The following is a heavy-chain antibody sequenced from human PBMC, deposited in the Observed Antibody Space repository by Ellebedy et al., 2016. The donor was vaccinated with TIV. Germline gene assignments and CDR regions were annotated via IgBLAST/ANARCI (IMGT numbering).Heavy chain of an antibody. D-gene: IGHD3/OR15-3a*01. CDR2: INPDGREK. CDR1: GFTFSPYW. J-gene: IGHJ4*02. CDR3: ARDYDLWSGYFDY. Sequence: GESLKISCEVSGFTFSPYWMSWLRQAPGKGLEWVANINPDGREKYSVESVKGRFTISRDNANNSLFLQMTSLRVEDTAVYFCARDYDLWSGYFDYWGQGALVTVSS. V-gene: IGHV3-7*01.